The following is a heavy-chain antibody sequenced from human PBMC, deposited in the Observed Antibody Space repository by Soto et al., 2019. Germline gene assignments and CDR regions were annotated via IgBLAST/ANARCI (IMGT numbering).Heavy chain of an antibody. J-gene: IGHJ6*02. D-gene: IGHD6-13*01. CDR2: ISAYNGNT. V-gene: IGHV1-18*01. Sequence: QVQLVQSGAEVKKPGASVKVSCKASGYTFTSYVISWVRQAPGQGLEWMGWISAYNGNTNYAQKHQGRVTMTTDTSTSTAYIQLRSLRSDETAVYYGASYREQLVLYGMDVWGQGTTVTVSS. CDR3: ASYREQLVLYGMDV. CDR1: GYTFTSYV.